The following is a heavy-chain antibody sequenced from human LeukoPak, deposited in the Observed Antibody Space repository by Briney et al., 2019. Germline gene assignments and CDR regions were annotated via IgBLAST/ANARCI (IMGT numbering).Heavy chain of an antibody. CDR3: AREEGFVNFDY. CDR2: IYHSGST. CDR1: GGSISSSNW. J-gene: IGHJ4*02. D-gene: IGHD3-16*02. Sequence: SETLSLTCAVTGGSISSSNWWSWVRQPPGKGLEWIGEIYHSGSTNYNPSLKSRVTISVDTSKNQFSLKLSSATAADTAVYYCAREEGFVNFDYRGQGTLVTVSS. V-gene: IGHV4-4*02.